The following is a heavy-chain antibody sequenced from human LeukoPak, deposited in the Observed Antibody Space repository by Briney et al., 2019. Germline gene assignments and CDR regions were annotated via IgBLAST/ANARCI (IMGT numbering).Heavy chain of an antibody. V-gene: IGHV3-30-3*01. CDR2: ISYDGSNK. D-gene: IGHD2-2*01. Sequence: AGGSLRLSCPACRFTFSSYVMTWVRQAPGKGLEWLAVISYDGSNKYYADSVKGRFTISRDNSKNTLYLQMDSLRAEDTAVYYCARGYCSSSSCFLDDWGQGTLVTVSS. CDR3: ARGYCSSSSCFLDD. CDR1: RFTFSSYV. J-gene: IGHJ4*02.